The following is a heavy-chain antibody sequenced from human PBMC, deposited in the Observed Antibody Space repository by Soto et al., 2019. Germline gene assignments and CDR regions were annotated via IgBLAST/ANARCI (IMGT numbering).Heavy chain of an antibody. CDR3: ARHLGYDSSGYYRNWFDP. J-gene: IGHJ5*02. Sequence: SETLSLTCTVSGGSISGYYWSWIRQPPGKRLEWIGYIYYSGSTNYNPSLKSRVTISLDTSKNQFSLKLSSVTAADTAVYYCARHLGYDSSGYYRNWFDPWGQGTLVTVSS. CDR2: IYYSGST. CDR1: GGSISGYY. V-gene: IGHV4-59*08. D-gene: IGHD3-22*01.